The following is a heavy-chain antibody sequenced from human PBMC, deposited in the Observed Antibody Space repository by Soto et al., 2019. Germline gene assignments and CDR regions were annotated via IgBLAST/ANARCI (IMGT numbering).Heavy chain of an antibody. CDR3: AASIFYYGMDV. Sequence: GESLKISCKGSGYTFTNYWIGWVRQMPGKGPEWMGIIYPGDSDTKYNPSFQGQVTISADKSITTTYLQWSSLKASDTAIYYCAASIFYYGMDVWGQGTSVTVSS. CDR2: IYPGDSDT. J-gene: IGHJ6*02. V-gene: IGHV5-51*01. CDR1: GYTFTNYW.